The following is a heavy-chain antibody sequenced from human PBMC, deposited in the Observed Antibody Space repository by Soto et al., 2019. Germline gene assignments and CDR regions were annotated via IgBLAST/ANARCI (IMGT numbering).Heavy chain of an antibody. CDR1: GVTLGDSY. Sequence: GVSLRLSCGGSGVTLGDSYMSGFRQALGKGLEWLSYISPGSRYPAYADSVKGRFTISRDNAKRSLYLQMMSLTAEDTAIYYCVRGGGRGLIHPWGQGTMGPVS. CDR3: VRGGGRGLIHP. V-gene: IGHV3-11*06. J-gene: IGHJ5*02. D-gene: IGHD2-15*01. CDR2: ISPGSRYP.